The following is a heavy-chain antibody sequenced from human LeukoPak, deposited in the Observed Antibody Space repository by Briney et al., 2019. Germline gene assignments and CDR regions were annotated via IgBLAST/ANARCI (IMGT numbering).Heavy chain of an antibody. CDR1: GGSFSGYY. D-gene: IGHD3-22*01. V-gene: IGHV4-34*01. J-gene: IGHJ6*03. Sequence: SETLSLTCAVYGGSFSGYYWSWIRQPPGKGLEWIGEINHSGSTNYNPSLKSRVTIPVDTSKNQFSLKLSSVTAADTAVYYCARDNYYDSTAPNMDVWGKGTTVTVSS. CDR3: ARDNYYDSTAPNMDV. CDR2: INHSGST.